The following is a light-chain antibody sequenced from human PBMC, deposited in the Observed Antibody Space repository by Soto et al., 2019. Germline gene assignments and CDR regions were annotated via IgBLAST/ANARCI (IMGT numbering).Light chain of an antibody. V-gene: IGKV3-20*01. CDR2: GAS. Sequence: EIVMTQSPGTVSLSPGEIATLSCRASQSVSSSYLAWYQQKPGQAPRLLIYGASSRATGIPDRFSGSGSGTDFTLTISRLEPEDFAVYYCQQYGSSPWTFGQGTKVDIK. J-gene: IGKJ1*01. CDR1: QSVSSSY. CDR3: QQYGSSPWT.